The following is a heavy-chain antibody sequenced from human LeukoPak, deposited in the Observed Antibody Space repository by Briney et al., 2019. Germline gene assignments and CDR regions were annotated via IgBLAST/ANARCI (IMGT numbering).Heavy chain of an antibody. J-gene: IGHJ1*01. CDR1: GGSISSYY. CDR3: AXXXSYXXYDSSXYXXALQH. V-gene: IGHV4-59*12. CDR2: IYYSGST. Sequence: PSETLSLTCTVSGGSISSYYWSWIRQPPGKGLEWIGYIYYSGSTNYNPSLKSRVTISVDTSKNQFSLKLSSVTAADTAVYYCAXXXSYXXYDSSXYXXALQHWGQGTLVTVSS. D-gene: IGHD3-22*01.